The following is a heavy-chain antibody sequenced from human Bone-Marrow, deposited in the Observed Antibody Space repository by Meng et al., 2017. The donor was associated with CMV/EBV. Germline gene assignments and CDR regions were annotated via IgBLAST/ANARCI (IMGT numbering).Heavy chain of an antibody. Sequence: GGSLRLSFAASGFTFSSYGMHWVRQAPGKGLEWVAFIRYDGSKKYYADSVKGRFTISRDNSMTTLSLQMNSLRAEDTAVYYCAKDDDSLTGYYIGGSAPSGGAAGPDYWGQGTLVTVSS. V-gene: IGHV3-30*02. D-gene: IGHD3-9*01. CDR3: AKDDDSLTGYYIGGSAPSGGAAGPDY. CDR1: GFTFSSYG. CDR2: IRYDGSKK. J-gene: IGHJ4*02.